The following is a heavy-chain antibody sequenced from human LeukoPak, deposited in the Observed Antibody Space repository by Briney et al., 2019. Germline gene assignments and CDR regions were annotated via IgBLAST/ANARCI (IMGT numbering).Heavy chain of an antibody. V-gene: IGHV1-18*01. CDR2: ISAYNGNT. D-gene: IGHD3-10*01. Sequence: GASVKVSCKASGYTFTSYGISWVRQAPGQGLEWMGWISAYNGNTNYAQKLQGRVTVTTDTSTSTAYMELRSLRSDDTAVYYCARGRWFGEFLIYFDYWGQGTLVTVSS. J-gene: IGHJ4*02. CDR3: ARGRWFGEFLIYFDY. CDR1: GYTFTSYG.